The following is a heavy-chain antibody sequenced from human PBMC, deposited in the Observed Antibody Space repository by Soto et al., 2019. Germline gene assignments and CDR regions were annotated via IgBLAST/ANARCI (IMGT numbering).Heavy chain of an antibody. CDR1: GSTFSSFA. V-gene: IGHV3-30*18. CDR2: ISYDGSNK. D-gene: IGHD3-10*01. J-gene: IGHJ4*02. Sequence: GGSLRLSCAASGSTFSSFAMHWVRQAPGKGLEWVAVISYDGSNKYYADSVKGRFTISRDNSKNTLFLQMNILRAEDTAVYYCAKVVGSFWGQGTLVTVSS. CDR3: AKVVGSF.